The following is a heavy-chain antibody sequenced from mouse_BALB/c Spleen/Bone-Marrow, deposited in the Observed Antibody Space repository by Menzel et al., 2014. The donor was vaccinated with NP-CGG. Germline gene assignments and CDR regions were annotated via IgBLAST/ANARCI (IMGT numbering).Heavy chain of an antibody. CDR3: ARRYGSSCDY. CDR1: GFNIKDYY. D-gene: IGHD1-1*01. CDR2: IDPENGNT. J-gene: IGHJ2*01. Sequence: VQLQQPGAELVRPGALVKLSCKASGFNIKDYYMHWVIQRPGQGLEWIGWIDPENGNTIYDPKFQGKASITADTSSNTDYLQLSSLTSEDTAVYYCARRYGSSCDYWGQGTPLTVSS. V-gene: IGHV14-1*02.